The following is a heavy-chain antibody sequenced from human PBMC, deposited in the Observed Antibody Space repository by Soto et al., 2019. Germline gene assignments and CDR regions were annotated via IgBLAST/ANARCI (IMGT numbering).Heavy chain of an antibody. CDR1: GYSFAAYY. J-gene: IGHJ4*02. D-gene: IGHD3-3*01. CDR3: AEIYTCNEWQGGSDY. Sequence: QVHLEQSGAEVKKAGASVKISCKASGYSFAAYYINWVRQVSGQGLEWMGWINPNTGVTDYAQKFQGRVTLTRDTSIKTAYLELTSLRSDDTAVYYCAEIYTCNEWQGGSDYWGQGTLLTVSS. CDR2: INPNTGVT. V-gene: IGHV1-2*02.